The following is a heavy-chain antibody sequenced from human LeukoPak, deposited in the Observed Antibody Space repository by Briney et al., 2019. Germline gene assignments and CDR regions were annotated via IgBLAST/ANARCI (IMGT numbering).Heavy chain of an antibody. CDR1: GVTISGYW. CDR3: ARIITAAAADC. V-gene: IGHV3-74*01. J-gene: IGHJ4*02. D-gene: IGHD6-13*01. Sequence: GGSLRLSCVAAGVTISGYWMHWVRQAPGKGLAWVSRVDSDGTTTRYADSVKGRFTISRDNAKNTVYLQMNSLRAEDTAVYYCARIITAAAADCWGQGTLVAVSS. CDR2: VDSDGTTT.